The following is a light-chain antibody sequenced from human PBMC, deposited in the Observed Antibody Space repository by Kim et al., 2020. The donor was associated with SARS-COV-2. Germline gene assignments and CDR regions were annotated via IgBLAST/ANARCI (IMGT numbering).Light chain of an antibody. J-gene: IGKJ2*01. CDR1: QSIGSS. Sequence: VAPGERATLSCRASQSIGSSLAWYQQKPGQAPSLLIYDTSTRATGIPARFSGSGSGTEFTLTISSLQSEDFAVYYCQQYKKWPPYTFGQGTKLEI. CDR2: DTS. CDR3: QQYKKWPPYT. V-gene: IGKV3-15*01.